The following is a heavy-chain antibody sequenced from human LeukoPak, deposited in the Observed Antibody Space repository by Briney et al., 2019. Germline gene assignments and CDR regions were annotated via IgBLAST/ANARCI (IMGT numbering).Heavy chain of an antibody. CDR3: ARDRRMVAATPFDY. CDR1: GYTFTGYY. Sequence: ASVKVSCKASGYTFTGYYMHWVRQAPGQGLEWMGWINPNSGGTNYAQKFQGRATMTRDTSISTAYMELSRLRSDDTAVYYCARDRRMVAATPFDYWGQGTLVTVSS. J-gene: IGHJ4*02. CDR2: INPNSGGT. V-gene: IGHV1-2*02. D-gene: IGHD2-15*01.